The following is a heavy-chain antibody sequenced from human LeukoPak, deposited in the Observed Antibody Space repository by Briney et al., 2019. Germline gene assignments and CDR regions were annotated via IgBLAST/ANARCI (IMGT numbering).Heavy chain of an antibody. J-gene: IGHJ6*03. CDR2: IRYDGNNE. Sequence: GGSLRLSCAASGFTFSNYGMHWVRQAPGKGLEWVAFIRYDGNNEFYADSVKGRFTISRDNSKNTLYLQMNSLRAEDTAVYYCSRAGGGYSYGYYMDVWGKGTTVSIS. V-gene: IGHV3-30*02. D-gene: IGHD5-18*01. CDR1: GFTFSNYG. CDR3: SRAGGGYSYGYYMDV.